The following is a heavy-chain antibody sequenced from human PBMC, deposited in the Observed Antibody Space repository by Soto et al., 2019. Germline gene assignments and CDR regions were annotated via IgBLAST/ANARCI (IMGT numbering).Heavy chain of an antibody. CDR2: IYHSGST. J-gene: IGHJ5*02. CDR1: GGSISSGGYS. V-gene: IGHV4-30-2*01. CDR3: AMLTLTTGNWFDP. D-gene: IGHD4-17*01. Sequence: QLQLQESGSGLVKPSQTLSLTCAVSGGSISSGGYSWSWIRQPPGKGLEWIGYIYHSGSTYYNPSPKSESTTTVARTEIHCSLKLNSVTAADTAVYFFAMLTLTTGNWFDPGGQGTLVAVS.